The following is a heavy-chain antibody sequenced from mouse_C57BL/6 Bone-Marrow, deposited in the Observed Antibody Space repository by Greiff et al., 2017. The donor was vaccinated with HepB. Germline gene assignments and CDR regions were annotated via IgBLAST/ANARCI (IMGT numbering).Heavy chain of an antibody. CDR2: IDPSDSYT. Sequence: VKLQQPGAELVMPGASVKLSCKASGYTFTSYWMHWVKQRPGQGLEWIGEIDPSDSYTNYNQKFKGKSTLTVDKSSSTAYMQLSSLTSEDSAVYYCARLWYFDVWGTGTTVTVSS. J-gene: IGHJ1*03. CDR3: ARLWYFDV. CDR1: GYTFTSYW. V-gene: IGHV1-69*01.